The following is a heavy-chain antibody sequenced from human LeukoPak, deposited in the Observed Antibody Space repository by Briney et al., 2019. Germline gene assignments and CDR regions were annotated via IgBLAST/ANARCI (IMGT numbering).Heavy chain of an antibody. CDR3: ARGGPRLNWFDP. CDR2: IKQDGSEK. V-gene: IGHV3-7*01. D-gene: IGHD1-1*01. J-gene: IGHJ5*02. CDR1: GFTFGDYA. Sequence: GGSLRLSCTTSGFTFGDYAMSRVRQAPGKGLEWVANIKQDGSEKYYVDSVRGRFTISRDNAKSSLYLQMNSLRAEDTAIYYCARGGPRLNWFDPWGQGTLVIVSS.